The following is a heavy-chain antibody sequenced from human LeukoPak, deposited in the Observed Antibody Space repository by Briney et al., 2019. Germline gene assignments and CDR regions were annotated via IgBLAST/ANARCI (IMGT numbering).Heavy chain of an antibody. CDR1: GFTFSSYE. J-gene: IGHJ1*01. CDR3: VRATYNYDSSGYYSHFQH. V-gene: IGHV3-74*01. Sequence: GGSLRLSCVASGFTFSSYEMNWVRQAPGKGLVWVSRISSDGSSTNYADSVKGRFTISRDNAKNTLYLQMNSLRAEDTAVYYCVRATYNYDSSGYYSHFQHWGQGTLVTVSS. CDR2: ISSDGSST. D-gene: IGHD3-22*01.